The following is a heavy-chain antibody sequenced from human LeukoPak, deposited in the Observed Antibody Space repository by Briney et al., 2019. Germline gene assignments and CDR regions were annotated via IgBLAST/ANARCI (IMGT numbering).Heavy chain of an antibody. V-gene: IGHV1-2*02. J-gene: IGHJ6*02. D-gene: IGHD6-19*01. Sequence: ASVKVSCKASGYTFTGYYMHWVRQAPGQGLEWMGWINPNSGGTNYAQKFQGRVTMTRDTSISTAYMELSGLRSDDTAVYYCARIAVAGEYYYYYYGMDVWGQGTTVTVSS. CDR2: INPNSGGT. CDR3: ARIAVAGEYYYYYYGMDV. CDR1: GYTFTGYY.